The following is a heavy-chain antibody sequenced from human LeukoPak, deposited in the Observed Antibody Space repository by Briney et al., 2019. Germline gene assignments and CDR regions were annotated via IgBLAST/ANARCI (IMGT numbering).Heavy chain of an antibody. CDR2: ISYDGSNK. CDR1: GFTSSSYA. V-gene: IGHV3-30*04. D-gene: IGHD5-12*01. Sequence: GRSLRLSCAASGFTSSSYAMHWVRQAPGKGLEWVAVISYDGSNKYYADSVKGRFTISRDNSKNTLYLQMNRLRAEDTAVYYCARAERGYSGYLYFDYWGQGTLVTVSS. CDR3: ARAERGYSGYLYFDY. J-gene: IGHJ4*02.